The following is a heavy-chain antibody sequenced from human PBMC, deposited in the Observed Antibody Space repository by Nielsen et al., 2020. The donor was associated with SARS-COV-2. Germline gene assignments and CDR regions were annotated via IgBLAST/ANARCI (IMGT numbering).Heavy chain of an antibody. V-gene: IGHV4-4*02. CDR2: IYHSGST. CDR3: ARGQAWYSSSWYPYNWFDP. CDR1: GGSISSSNW. Sequence: SETLSLTCAVSGGSISSSNWWSWVRQPPGKGLEWIGEIYHSGSTNYNPSLKSRVTISVDTSKNQFSLKLSSVTAADTAVYYCARGQAWYSSSWYPYNWFDPWGQGSLVTVSS. D-gene: IGHD6-13*01. J-gene: IGHJ5*02.